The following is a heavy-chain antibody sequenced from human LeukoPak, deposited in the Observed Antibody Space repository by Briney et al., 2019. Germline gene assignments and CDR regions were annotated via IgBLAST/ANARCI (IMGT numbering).Heavy chain of an antibody. J-gene: IGHJ4*02. V-gene: IGHV1-69*13. Sequence: ASVKVSFKASGGTFSSYAISWVRQAPGQGLEWMGGIIPIFGTANYAQKFQGRVTITADESTSTAYMELSSLRSEDTAVYYCAREQYGDYDLHFDYWGQGTLVTVSS. CDR3: AREQYGDYDLHFDY. CDR2: IIPIFGTA. D-gene: IGHD4-17*01. CDR1: GGTFSSYA.